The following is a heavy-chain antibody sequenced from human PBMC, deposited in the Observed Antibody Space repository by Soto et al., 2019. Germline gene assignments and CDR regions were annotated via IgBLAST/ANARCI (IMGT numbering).Heavy chain of an antibody. CDR1: GGSISSYY. Sequence: PSETLSLTCTVSGGSISSYYWSWIRQPPGKGLEWIGYIYYSGSTNYNPSLKSRVTISVDTSKNQFSLKLSSVTAADTAVYYCALWVRRWRYFDYWGQGTLVTVSS. CDR2: IYYSGST. J-gene: IGHJ4*02. V-gene: IGHV4-59*08. CDR3: ALWVRRWRYFDY. D-gene: IGHD3-16*01.